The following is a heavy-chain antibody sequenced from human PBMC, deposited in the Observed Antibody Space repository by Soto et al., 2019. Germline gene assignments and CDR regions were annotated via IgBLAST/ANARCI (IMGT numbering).Heavy chain of an antibody. Sequence: QVQLVQSGAEVQKPGSSVKVSCKASGGTFSSYSINWVRQAPGQGLEWMGEIIPTFGTANYAQKFQGRVTITADESTSTAYLEPSSLRSEDTAVYYCARDGGRHSGGIDYWGQGTLVTVSS. D-gene: IGHD1-26*01. J-gene: IGHJ4*02. CDR2: IIPTFGTA. CDR3: ARDGGRHSGGIDY. V-gene: IGHV1-69*01. CDR1: GGTFSSYS.